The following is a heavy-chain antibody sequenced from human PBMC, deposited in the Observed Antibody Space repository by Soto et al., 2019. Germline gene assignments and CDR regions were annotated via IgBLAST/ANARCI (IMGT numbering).Heavy chain of an antibody. D-gene: IGHD1-26*01. Sequence: QVQLQESGPGLVKPSETLSLTCTVSGGSISSYYWSWIRQPPGKGLEWIGYIYFSGSTNYNPSLKSRVTISVDPSKNQFSLKLSSVTAADTAVYYCAGGAARGSSFYWGQGTLVTVSS. J-gene: IGHJ4*02. CDR1: GGSISSYY. CDR3: AGGAARGSSFY. CDR2: IYFSGST. V-gene: IGHV4-59*01.